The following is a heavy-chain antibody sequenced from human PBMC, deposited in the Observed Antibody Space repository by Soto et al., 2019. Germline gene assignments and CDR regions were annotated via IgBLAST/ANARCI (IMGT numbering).Heavy chain of an antibody. Sequence: SETLSLTCTVSGGSINSFYWAWIRQPPGKGLEYIGYIYYSGSTTYNPSLKSRLTISVDTSKNQFSLKLSSVTAADTAVYYCARSRNFDFAFYWGQGTLVTVSS. J-gene: IGHJ4*02. CDR2: IYYSGST. CDR3: ARSRNFDFAFY. V-gene: IGHV4-59*01. D-gene: IGHD3-9*01. CDR1: GGSINSFY.